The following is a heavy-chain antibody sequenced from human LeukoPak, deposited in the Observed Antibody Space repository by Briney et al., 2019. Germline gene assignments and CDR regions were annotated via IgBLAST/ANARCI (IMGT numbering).Heavy chain of an antibody. CDR1: GFTFSSYA. V-gene: IGHV3-30-3*01. CDR2: ISYDGSNK. Sequence: GGSLRLSCAASGFTFSSYAMHWVRQAPGKGLEWVAVISYDGSNKYYADSVKGRFTISRDNSKNTLYLQMNSLRAEDTAVYYCARDRPGFGASVAYYYGMDVWGQGTTVTVSS. CDR3: ARDRPGFGASVAYYYGMDV. J-gene: IGHJ6*02. D-gene: IGHD3-3*01.